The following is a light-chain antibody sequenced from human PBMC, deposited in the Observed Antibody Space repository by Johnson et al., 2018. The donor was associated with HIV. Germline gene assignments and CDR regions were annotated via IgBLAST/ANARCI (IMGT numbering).Light chain of an antibody. CDR1: SSNIGNNY. CDR2: ENN. Sequence: SVLTQPPSVSAAPGQKVTISCSGSSSNIGNNYVSWYQQRPGTAPKLLIYENNKRPPGIPYRFPGPKSGTHTTPGITGTHTGDEADYYCGTWDSRPRTGLFGTGTHVSVL. J-gene: IGLJ1*01. V-gene: IGLV1-51*02. CDR3: GTWDSRPRTGL.